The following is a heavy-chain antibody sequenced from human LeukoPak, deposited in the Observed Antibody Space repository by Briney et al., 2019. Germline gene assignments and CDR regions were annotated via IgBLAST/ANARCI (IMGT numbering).Heavy chain of an antibody. CDR3: ARGAGAGYNLEPFDY. Sequence: PSETLSLTCTVSGGSVSSYYCSWIRQPPGKGLEWIGYIYYSGSTKYNTSLKSRVTISVDTSKNQFSLQLSSVTAADTAVYYCARGAGAGYNLEPFDYWGQGTLVTVSS. D-gene: IGHD5-24*01. CDR2: IYYSGST. J-gene: IGHJ4*02. CDR1: GGSVSSYY. V-gene: IGHV4-59*02.